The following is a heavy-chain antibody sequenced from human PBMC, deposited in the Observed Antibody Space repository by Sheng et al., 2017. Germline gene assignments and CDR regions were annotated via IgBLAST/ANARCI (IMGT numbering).Heavy chain of an antibody. CDR3: TRVGESGSGEFDY. CDR1: GFIFSTYA. J-gene: IGHJ4*02. D-gene: IGHD3-10*01. V-gene: IGHV3-30*04. CDR2: ISYDGVNK. Sequence: QVQLVESGGGVVQPGRSLRLSCAASGFIFSTYAMHWVRQAPGKGLEWVSVISYDGVNKYYADSVKGRFTISRDNFKNTLYLQMNSLRAEDTAVYYCTRVGESGSGEFDYWGLGTLVIVSS.